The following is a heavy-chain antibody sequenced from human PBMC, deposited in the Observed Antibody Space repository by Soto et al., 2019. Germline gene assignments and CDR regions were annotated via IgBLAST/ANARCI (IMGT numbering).Heavy chain of an antibody. Sequence: SETLSLTCTVSGGSINNYYWSWIRQTPGKGLEWIGNINYSGSTNYNPSLKSRVTISVDTSKNQFSLKLSSVTAADTAVYYGARGRIQLWYPFDYWGQGTLVTVSS. J-gene: IGHJ4*02. CDR2: INYSGST. CDR1: GGSINNYY. V-gene: IGHV4-59*01. CDR3: ARGRIQLWYPFDY. D-gene: IGHD5-18*01.